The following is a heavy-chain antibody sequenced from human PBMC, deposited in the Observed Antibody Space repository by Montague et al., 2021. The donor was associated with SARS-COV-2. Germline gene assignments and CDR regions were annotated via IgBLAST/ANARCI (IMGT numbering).Heavy chain of an antibody. D-gene: IGHD3-10*01. Sequence: SETLSLTCAVYGGSFSGYHWNWIRQPPGKGLEWIGEINHGGITNYNPPLKSRLTISAGTSKNQFSLKLTSVAAADTAVYYCARLRDGVVPSPILGVGPYYSYYFIDVWGKGTTVTVSS. CDR2: INHGGIT. CDR3: ARLRDGVVPSPILGVGPYYSYYFIDV. CDR1: GGSFSGYH. V-gene: IGHV4-34*01. J-gene: IGHJ6*03.